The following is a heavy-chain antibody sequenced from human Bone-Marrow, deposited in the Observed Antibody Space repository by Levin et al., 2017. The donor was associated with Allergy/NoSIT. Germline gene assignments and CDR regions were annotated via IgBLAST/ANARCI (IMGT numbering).Heavy chain of an antibody. Sequence: SVKVSCKASGGTFSSYAISWVRQAPGQGLEWMGGIIPIFGTANYAQKFQGRVTITADESTSTAYMELSSLRSEDTAVYYCAREKNYGGGYYYGMDVWGQGTTVTVSS. D-gene: IGHD4-23*01. V-gene: IGHV1-69*13. CDR1: GGTFSSYA. CDR2: IIPIFGTA. J-gene: IGHJ6*02. CDR3: AREKNYGGGYYYGMDV.